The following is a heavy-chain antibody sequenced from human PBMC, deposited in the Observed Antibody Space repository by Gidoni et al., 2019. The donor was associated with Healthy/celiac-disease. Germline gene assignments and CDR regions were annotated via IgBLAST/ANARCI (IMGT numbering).Heavy chain of an antibody. CDR2: ISYDGSNK. D-gene: IGHD3-16*01. CDR3: ARVTGIMITFAGAVDI. V-gene: IGHV3-30-3*01. J-gene: IGHJ3*02. CDR1: GFPFSSYA. Sequence: QVQLVESGGGVVQPGRSLRLSCAASGFPFSSYAMHWVRQAPGKGLEWVAVISYDGSNKYYEDSVKGRFTISRDNSKNTLYLQMNSLRAEDTAVYYCARVTGIMITFAGAVDIWGQGTMVTVSS.